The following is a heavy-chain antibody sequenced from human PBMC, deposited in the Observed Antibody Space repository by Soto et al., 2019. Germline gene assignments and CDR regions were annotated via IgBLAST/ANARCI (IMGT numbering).Heavy chain of an antibody. CDR2: INIDGSTT. J-gene: IGHJ6*03. V-gene: IGHV3-74*01. CDR3: AKDPILLLWFGELLFDAVATGSDYMDV. D-gene: IGHD3-10*01. Sequence: PGGSLRLSCAASGITLSNYWVHWVRQGPGKGLVWVSHINIDGSTTAYADSVKGRFTISRDNAKNTLYLQMNSLRAEDTAVYYCAKDPILLLWFGELLFDAVATGSDYMDVWGKGTTVTVS. CDR1: GITLSNYW.